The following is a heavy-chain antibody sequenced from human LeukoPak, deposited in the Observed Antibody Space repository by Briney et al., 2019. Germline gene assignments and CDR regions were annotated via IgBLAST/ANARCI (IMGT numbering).Heavy chain of an antibody. V-gene: IGHV3-23*01. J-gene: IGHJ6*02. CDR1: GLTFSRDW. CDR3: ASIELEGYYYYYGMDV. CDR2: LSGSGSST. Sequence: PGGSLRLSCEGFGLTFSRDWMSWVRQAPGKGLEWVSALSGSGSSTYYADSVKGRFTISRDNSKKTLYLQMNNLRAEDTAVYYCASIELEGYYYYYGMDVWGQGTTVTVSS. D-gene: IGHD1-26*01.